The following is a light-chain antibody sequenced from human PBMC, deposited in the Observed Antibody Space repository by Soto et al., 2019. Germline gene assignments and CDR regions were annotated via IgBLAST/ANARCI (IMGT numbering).Light chain of an antibody. CDR1: QSVSSI. CDR2: GAS. J-gene: IGKJ1*01. CDR3: QQSYSTPPWT. V-gene: IGKV3-15*01. Sequence: EIVMTQSPATLSVSPGERATLSCRASQSVSSILAWYQHIPGQAPRLLIYGASTRATGIPARFSGSGSGTEFTLTISSLQPDDFATYYCQQSYSTPPWTFGQGTEVDI.